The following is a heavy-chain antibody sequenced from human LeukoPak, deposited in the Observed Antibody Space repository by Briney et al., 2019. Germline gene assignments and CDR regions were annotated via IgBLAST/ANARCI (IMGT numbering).Heavy chain of an antibody. CDR3: ASSGRVAAAGPRL. J-gene: IGHJ4*02. CDR2: IKQDGSEK. Sequence: PGGSLRLSCAASGFTFSSYWMSCVRQAPGKGLEWVANIKQDGSEKYYVDSVKGRFTISRDNAKNSLYLQMNSLRAEDTAVYYCASSGRVAAAGPRLRGQGTLVTVSS. V-gene: IGHV3-7*01. D-gene: IGHD6-13*01. CDR1: GFTFSSYW.